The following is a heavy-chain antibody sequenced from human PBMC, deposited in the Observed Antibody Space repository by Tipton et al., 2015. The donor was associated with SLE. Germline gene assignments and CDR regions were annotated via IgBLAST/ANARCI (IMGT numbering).Heavy chain of an antibody. D-gene: IGHD3-10*01. Sequence: SLRLSCAASGFVFSSHAMNWVRQAPGKGLEWVAVTHIGGRTRYADSVRGRFTLSRDNAKNTLYLQMNSLRAEDTAVYYCASERRVWGQGTLVTVSS. J-gene: IGHJ4*02. CDR2: THIGGRT. V-gene: IGHV3-23*03. CDR3: ASERRV. CDR1: GFVFSSHA.